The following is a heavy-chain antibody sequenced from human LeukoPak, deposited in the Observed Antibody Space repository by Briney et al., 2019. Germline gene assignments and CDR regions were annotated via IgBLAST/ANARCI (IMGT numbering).Heavy chain of an antibody. V-gene: IGHV3-48*03. Sequence: GGSLRLSCAASGFIFNNYEMNWVRQAPGKGLEWVSYISISGRSIYYADSVKGRFTISRDNAKNSLYLQMNSLRAEDTAVYYCARDGSGWNNWFDPWGQGTLVTVSS. CDR3: ARDGSGWNNWFDP. D-gene: IGHD6-19*01. CDR1: GFIFNNYE. J-gene: IGHJ5*02. CDR2: ISISGRSI.